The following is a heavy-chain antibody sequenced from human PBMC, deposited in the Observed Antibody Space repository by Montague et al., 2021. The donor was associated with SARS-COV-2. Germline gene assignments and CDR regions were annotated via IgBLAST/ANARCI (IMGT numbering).Heavy chain of an antibody. Sequence: SETLSLTCAVYVGSFSGYYWSWIRQPPGKGLEWIGEINHSGSTNYNPSLRSRITILVDTSKNQFSLKLNSVTAADTAVYDCARIGDGLNAPPGYWGQGTLVTVSS. J-gene: IGHJ4*02. CDR1: VGSFSGYY. D-gene: IGHD5-24*01. CDR3: ARIGDGLNAPPGY. V-gene: IGHV4-34*01. CDR2: INHSGST.